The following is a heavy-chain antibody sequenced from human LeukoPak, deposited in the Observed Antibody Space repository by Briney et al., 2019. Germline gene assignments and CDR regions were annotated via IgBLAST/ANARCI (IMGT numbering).Heavy chain of an antibody. CDR1: GYSFTSYW. D-gene: IGHD3-22*01. J-gene: IGHJ3*02. V-gene: IGHV5-51*01. CDR3: ARQSPLYDRKRGGAFDI. Sequence: PGESLKIPCKGSGYSFTSYWIGWVRQMPGKGLEWMGIIYPGDSDTRYSPSFQGQVTISADKSISTAYLQWSSLKASDTAMYYCARQSPLYDRKRGGAFDIWGQGTMVTVSS. CDR2: IYPGDSDT.